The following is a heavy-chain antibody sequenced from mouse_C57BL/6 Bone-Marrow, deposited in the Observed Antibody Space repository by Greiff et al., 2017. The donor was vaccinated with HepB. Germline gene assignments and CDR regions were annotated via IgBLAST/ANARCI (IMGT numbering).Heavy chain of an antibody. CDR3: TTAQATSYAMDY. CDR1: GFNIKDDY. J-gene: IGHJ4*01. CDR2: IDPENGDT. D-gene: IGHD3-2*02. V-gene: IGHV14-4*01. Sequence: EVHLVESGAELVRPGASVKLSCTASGFNIKDDYMHWVKQRPEQGLEWIGWIDPENGDTEYASKFQGKATITADTSSNTAYLQLSSLTSEDTAVYYCTTAQATSYAMDYWGQGTSVTVSS.